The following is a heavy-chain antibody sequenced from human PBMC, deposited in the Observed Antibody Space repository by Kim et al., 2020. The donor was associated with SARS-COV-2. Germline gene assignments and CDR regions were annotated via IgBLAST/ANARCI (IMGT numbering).Heavy chain of an antibody. CDR2: IYYSGNT. CDR3: ARLHTGMGSYYYAMDV. V-gene: IGHV4-39*01. J-gene: IGHJ6*02. D-gene: IGHD5-18*01. CDR1: GGSISSSSYY. Sequence: SETLSLTCTVSGGSISSSSYYWGWIRQPPGKGLEWYGSIYYSGNTYYNLSLKSRVTISVATSKNQFSLKVTSVTAADTAVYYCARLHTGMGSYYYAMDVWGQGTTVTVSS.